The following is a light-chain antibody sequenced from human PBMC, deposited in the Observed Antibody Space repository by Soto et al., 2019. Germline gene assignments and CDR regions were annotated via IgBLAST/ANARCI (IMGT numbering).Light chain of an antibody. J-gene: IGLJ2*01. CDR2: DVS. Sequence: QSALTQPASVSGSPGQSITISCTGTSSDVGGYNYVSWYQQHPGKAPKLMLYDVSNRPSGVSNRFSGSKSGNTASPTISGLQAEDEADYYCSSYTSSSTPSVVFGGGTKVTVL. CDR3: SSYTSSSTPSVV. CDR1: SSDVGGYNY. V-gene: IGLV2-14*01.